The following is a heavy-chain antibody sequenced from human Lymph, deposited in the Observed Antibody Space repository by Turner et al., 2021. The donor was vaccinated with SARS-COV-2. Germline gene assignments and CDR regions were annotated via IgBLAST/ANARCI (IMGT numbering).Heavy chain of an antibody. D-gene: IGHD3-3*01. Sequence: EVQLVQSGAEVKKPGESLKISCKGSGYTFNSYWIGWGRQMPGRGLEWRGIIFPGDSDTRYSPSFQGQVTISADKSISTAYLQWSSLKASDTAMYYCARLEWGGSLGHIDYWGQGTLVTVSS. CDR2: IFPGDSDT. CDR3: ARLEWGGSLGHIDY. CDR1: GYTFNSYW. V-gene: IGHV5-51*01. J-gene: IGHJ4*02.